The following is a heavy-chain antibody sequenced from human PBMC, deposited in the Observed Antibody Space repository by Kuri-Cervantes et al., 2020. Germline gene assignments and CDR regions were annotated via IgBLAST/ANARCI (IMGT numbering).Heavy chain of an antibody. CDR1: GGSISSSSYY. D-gene: IGHD2-15*01. CDR2: IYTSGTT. Sequence: SETLSLTCTVSGGSISSSSYYWSWIRQPAGKGLEWIGRIYTSGTTNYNPSLKSRVTISVDTSKNQFSLKLSSVTAADTATYYCARVKSGGIDYWGQGTLVTVSS. J-gene: IGHJ4*02. CDR3: ARVKSGGIDY. V-gene: IGHV4-61*02.